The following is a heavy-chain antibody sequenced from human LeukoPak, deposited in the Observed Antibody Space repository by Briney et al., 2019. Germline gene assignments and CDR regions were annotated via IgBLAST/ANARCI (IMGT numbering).Heavy chain of an antibody. D-gene: IGHD6-13*01. CDR2: IYHSGST. Sequence: KPSETLSLTCTVSGYSISSGYYWGWIRQPPGKGLEWIGSIYHSGSTYYTPSLKSRVTISVDTSKNQFSLKLSSVTAADTAGYYCARDRIAAAATYWGQGTLVTVSS. J-gene: IGHJ4*02. CDR3: ARDRIAAAATY. CDR1: GYSISSGYY. V-gene: IGHV4-38-2*02.